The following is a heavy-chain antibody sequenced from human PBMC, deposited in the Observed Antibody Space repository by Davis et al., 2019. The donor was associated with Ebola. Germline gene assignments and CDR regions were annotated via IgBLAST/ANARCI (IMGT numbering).Heavy chain of an antibody. V-gene: IGHV4-39*01. CDR2: IYYSGST. CDR1: GGSISSGGYY. D-gene: IGHD6-19*01. J-gene: IGHJ6*02. Sequence: MPSETLSLTCTVSGGSISSGGYYWGWIRQPPGKGLEWIGSIYYSGSTYYNPSLKSRVTISVDTSKNQFSLKLSSVTAAGTAVYYCARHTRVEDSSGWYDYYGMDVWGQGTTVTVSS. CDR3: ARHTRVEDSSGWYDYYGMDV.